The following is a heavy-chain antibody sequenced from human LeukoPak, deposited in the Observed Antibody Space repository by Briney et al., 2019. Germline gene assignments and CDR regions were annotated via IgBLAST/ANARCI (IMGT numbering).Heavy chain of an antibody. Sequence: SQTLSLTCAISGDSVSRKSAAWNWIRQSPSRGLEWLGRTYYRSKWYNDYAESVKSRITINPDTSKNQFSLKLSSVTAADTAVYYCARELSYNWNPKRYYFDYWGQGTLVTVSS. V-gene: IGHV6-1*01. CDR2: TYYRSKWYN. CDR1: GDSVSRKSAA. CDR3: ARELSYNWNPKRYYFDY. D-gene: IGHD1-1*01. J-gene: IGHJ4*02.